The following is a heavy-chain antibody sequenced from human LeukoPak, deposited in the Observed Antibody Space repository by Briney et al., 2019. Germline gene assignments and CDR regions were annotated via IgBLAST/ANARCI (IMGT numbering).Heavy chain of an antibody. Sequence: GRSLRLSCAASGFTFDDYAMHWVRQAPGKGLEWVSGISWNSGSIGYADSVKGRFTISRDNAKNSLYLQMNSLRAEDTALYYCAKARVRGVIGNWFDPWGQGTLVTVSS. D-gene: IGHD3-10*01. CDR1: GFTFDDYA. J-gene: IGHJ5*02. CDR2: ISWNSGSI. V-gene: IGHV3-9*01. CDR3: AKARVRGVIGNWFDP.